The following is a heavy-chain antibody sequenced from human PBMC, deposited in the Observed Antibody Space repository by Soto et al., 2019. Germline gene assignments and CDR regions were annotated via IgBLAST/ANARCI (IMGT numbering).Heavy chain of an antibody. D-gene: IGHD5-12*01. CDR3: ARHYGDGYDYIDY. J-gene: IGHJ4*02. V-gene: IGHV4-59*08. CDR2: IYYRANP. Sequence: QVQLQESGPGLVKPSETLSLTCTVSGWSISSYYWSWIRQPPGKGLEWIGYIYYRANPNYNPSLKSRVXXPXDXXKNQFSLKLSSVTAADTAVYYCARHYGDGYDYIDYWGQGTLVTVSS. CDR1: GWSISSYY.